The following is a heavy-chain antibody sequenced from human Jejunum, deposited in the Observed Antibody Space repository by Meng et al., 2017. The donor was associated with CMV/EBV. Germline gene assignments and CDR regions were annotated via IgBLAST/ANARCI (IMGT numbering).Heavy chain of an antibody. Sequence: QVQLVESGGGVVQPGRSLRLSCAASGFTFITSGMHWVRQAPGKGLEWVAVTSWDGSNSHYADTVKGRFTISRDNSKNTLYLQMNSLRAEDTAVYYCSYFQQWGQGTLVTVSS. CDR1: GFTFITSG. CDR3: SYFQQ. J-gene: IGHJ1*01. V-gene: IGHV3-30*03. CDR2: TSWDGSNS.